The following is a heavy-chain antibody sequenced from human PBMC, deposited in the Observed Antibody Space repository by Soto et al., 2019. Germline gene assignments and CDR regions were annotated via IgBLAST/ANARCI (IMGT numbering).Heavy chain of an antibody. CDR2: IYYRGDT. V-gene: IGHV4-30-4*01. J-gene: IGHJ4*02. D-gene: IGHD3-10*01. Sequence: QVQLQESGPGLVKPSQTLSLTCTVSGGSIGSGDYYWSWIRQPPGKGLEWIGYIYYRGDTYYIPSLRSRVTISLDASKKQFSLKLSSVTAADTAVYYCARGGLLPNYYVDYWGQGTLVTVSS. CDR3: ARGGLLPNYYVDY. CDR1: GGSIGSGDYY.